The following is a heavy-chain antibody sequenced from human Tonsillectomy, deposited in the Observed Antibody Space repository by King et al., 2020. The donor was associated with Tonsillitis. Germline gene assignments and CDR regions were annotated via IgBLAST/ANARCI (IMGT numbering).Heavy chain of an antibody. CDR3: ARCLVGTATRGDDAFDI. Sequence: VQLVESGGGLVKPGGSLRLSCAASGFIFSDYYMSWIRQAPGKGLEWVSYISSSTSYTNYADSVKGRFTISRDNAKNSLYLQMNSLRAEDTAVYYCARCLVGTATRGDDAFDIWGQGTMVTVSS. D-gene: IGHD2-21*02. V-gene: IGHV3-11*06. J-gene: IGHJ3*02. CDR1: GFIFSDYY. CDR2: ISSSTSYT.